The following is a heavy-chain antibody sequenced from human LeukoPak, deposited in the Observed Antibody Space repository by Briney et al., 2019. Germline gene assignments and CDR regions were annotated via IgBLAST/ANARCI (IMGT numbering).Heavy chain of an antibody. J-gene: IGHJ6*03. CDR2: MNPNRGNT. CDR3: ARGVGFRRVNWGYYYYYMDV. Sequence: ASVKVSCKASGYTFTSYDINWVRPAPGQGPEWMGWMNPNRGNTGYAQKFQGRVTMTRNTSISTAYMELSSLRSEDTAVYYCARGVGFRRVNWGYYYYYMDVWGKGTTVTVSS. D-gene: IGHD3-16*01. V-gene: IGHV1-8*01. CDR1: GYTFTSYD.